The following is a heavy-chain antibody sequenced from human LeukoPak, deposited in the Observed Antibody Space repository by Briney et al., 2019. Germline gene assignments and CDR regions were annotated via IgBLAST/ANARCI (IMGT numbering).Heavy chain of an antibody. J-gene: IGHJ6*02. V-gene: IGHV1-46*01. D-gene: IGHD3-22*01. CDR2: INPSGGST. Sequence: ASVKVSCKASGYTFTSYYMHWVRQAPGQGLEWMGIINPSGGSTSYAQKFQGRVTMTRDTSTSTAYMELSSLRSEDTAVYYCARELYYYDPQPPAGDYYYGMDVWGQGTTVTVSS. CDR1: GYTFTSYY. CDR3: ARELYYYDPQPPAGDYYYGMDV.